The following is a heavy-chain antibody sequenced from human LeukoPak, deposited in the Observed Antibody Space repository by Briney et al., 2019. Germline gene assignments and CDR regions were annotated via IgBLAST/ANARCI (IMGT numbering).Heavy chain of an antibody. D-gene: IGHD3/OR15-3a*01. J-gene: IGHJ6*02. Sequence: SETLSLTCTVSGGSISSYYWSWIRQPPGKGLEWIGYTYYSGSTNYNPSLKSRVTISVDTSKNQFSLKLSSVTAADTAVYYCARLGLFYYYYGMDVWGQGTTVTVSS. CDR3: ARLGLFYYYYGMDV. CDR2: TYYSGST. CDR1: GGSISSYY. V-gene: IGHV4-59*08.